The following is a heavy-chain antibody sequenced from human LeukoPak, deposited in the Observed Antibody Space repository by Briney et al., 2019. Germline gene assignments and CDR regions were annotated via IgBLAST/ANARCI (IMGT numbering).Heavy chain of an antibody. Sequence: SETLSLTCTVSGGSISNINYYWGWIRRPPGKGLEWIGSIDYSGSTYYNPSLKSRVSISVDTSKNQFSLKLSSVTAADTAVYFCARHRDCSSSSCYGGYYYAMDVWGQGTTVTVSS. V-gene: IGHV4-39*01. D-gene: IGHD2-2*01. CDR2: IDYSGST. CDR3: ARHRDCSSSSCYGGYYYAMDV. J-gene: IGHJ6*02. CDR1: GGSISNINYY.